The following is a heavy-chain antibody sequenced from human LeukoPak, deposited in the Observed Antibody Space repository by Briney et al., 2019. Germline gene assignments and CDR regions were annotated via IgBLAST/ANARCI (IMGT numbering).Heavy chain of an antibody. CDR3: ARDPALVCSSGSCYSYLDY. D-gene: IGHD2-15*01. Sequence: PGGSLRLSCAASGFTFSSYSMNWVRQAPGKGLEWVSSISSSSSYIYYADSVKGRFTISRDNAKNSLYLQMNSLRAEDTAVYYCARDPALVCSSGSCYSYLDYWGQGTLVTVSS. CDR2: ISSSSSYI. V-gene: IGHV3-21*01. J-gene: IGHJ4*02. CDR1: GFTFSSYS.